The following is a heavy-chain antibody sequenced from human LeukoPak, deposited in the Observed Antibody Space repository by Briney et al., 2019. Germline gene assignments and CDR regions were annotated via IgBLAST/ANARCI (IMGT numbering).Heavy chain of an antibody. CDR1: GLTFSNYW. CDR3: AKADIIVVVPAAIGGEPAGCCSDAFDI. CDR2: ISGSGGST. D-gene: IGHD2-2*02. J-gene: IGHJ3*02. V-gene: IGHV3-23*01. Sequence: GGSLRLSCAASGLTFSNYWMSWVRQAPGKGLEWVSAISGSGGSTYYADSVKGRFTISRDNSKNTLYLQMNSLRAEDTAVYYCAKADIIVVVPAAIGGEPAGCCSDAFDIWGQGTMVTVSS.